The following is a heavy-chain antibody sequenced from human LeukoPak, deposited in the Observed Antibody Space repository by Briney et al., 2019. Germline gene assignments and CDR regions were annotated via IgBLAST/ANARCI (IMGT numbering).Heavy chain of an antibody. D-gene: IGHD6-19*01. V-gene: IGHV1-69*04. CDR1: GGTFSSYA. CDR3: ARESIAVAAWPSATQAHNWFDP. Sequence: SVKVSCKASGGTFSSYAISWVRQAPGQGLEWMGRIIPILGIANYAQKFQGRVRITADKSTSTAYMELSSLRSEDTAVYYCARESIAVAAWPSATQAHNWFDPWGQGTLVTVSS. J-gene: IGHJ5*02. CDR2: IIPILGIA.